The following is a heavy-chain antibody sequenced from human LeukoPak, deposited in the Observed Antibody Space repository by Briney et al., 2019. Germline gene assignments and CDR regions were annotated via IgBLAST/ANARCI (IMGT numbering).Heavy chain of an antibody. CDR3: ARRVVETRPSSERNWLDP. D-gene: IGHD1-1*01. CDR1: GDSINSYS. V-gene: IGHV4-59*08. Sequence: PSETLSLTCIVSGDSINSYSWNWIRQSPEKGLEWIGRIYGSGSTMYNPSLRSRVTLLVDTSNNQFSLKLSSVTAADTAIYYCARRVVETRPSSERNWLDPWGRGTLVTVSP. CDR2: IYGSGST. J-gene: IGHJ5*02.